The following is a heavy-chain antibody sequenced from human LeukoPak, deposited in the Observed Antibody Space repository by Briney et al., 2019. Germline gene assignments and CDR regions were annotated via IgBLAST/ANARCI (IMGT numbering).Heavy chain of an antibody. J-gene: IGHJ4*02. CDR1: GFTFSAYA. Sequence: PGGSLRLSCSASGFTFSAYAMYWVRQAPGKGLEYVSGISSSGGSSFYADSVKGRFTISRDNSKNTLYLQMSSLRAEDTAVYYCVKITSVTGGGCWGQGTRLTVSS. CDR2: ISSSGGSS. CDR3: VKITSVTGGGC. D-gene: IGHD2-8*02. V-gene: IGHV3-64D*09.